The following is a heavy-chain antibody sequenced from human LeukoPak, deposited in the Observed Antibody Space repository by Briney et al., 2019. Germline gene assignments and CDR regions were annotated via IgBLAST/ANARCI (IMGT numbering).Heavy chain of an antibody. CDR2: ISYDGSNK. D-gene: IGHD6-19*01. CDR3: ARAIAVAGYFDY. CDR1: GFTFSSYG. V-gene: IGHV3-30*19. Sequence: GGSLRLSCAASGFTFSSYGMHWVRQAPGKGLEWVAVISYDGSNKYYADSVKSRFTISRDNSKNTLYLQMNSLRAEDTAVYYCARAIAVAGYFDYWGQGTLVTVSS. J-gene: IGHJ4*02.